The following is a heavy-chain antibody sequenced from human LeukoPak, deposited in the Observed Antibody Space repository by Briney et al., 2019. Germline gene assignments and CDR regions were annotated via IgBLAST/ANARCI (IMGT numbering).Heavy chain of an antibody. CDR2: INPNTGGT. V-gene: IGHV1-2*02. J-gene: IGHJ4*02. CDR1: GYTFTGYY. CDR3: ARATMVRGVIIDY. Sequence: ASVKVSCKASGYTFTGYYLHWVRQAPGQGLEWMGWINPNTGGTHSAQKFQGRVNLTRDTSISAAYMELSSVRPDDTAVYYCARATMVRGVIIDYWGQGTLVTVSS. D-gene: IGHD3-10*01.